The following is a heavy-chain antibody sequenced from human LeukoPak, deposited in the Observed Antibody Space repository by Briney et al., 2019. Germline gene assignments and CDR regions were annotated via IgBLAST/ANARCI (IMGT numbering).Heavy chain of an antibody. J-gene: IGHJ4*02. CDR2: MNPNSGNT. CDR1: GGTFSSYA. CDR3: ARGTWGTAAAGTDFDY. Sequence: GASVKVSCKASGGTFSSYAISWVRQATGQGLEWMGWMNPNSGNTGYAQKFQGRVTMTRNTSISTAYMELSSLRSEDTAVYYCARGTWGTAAAGTDFDYWGQGTLVTVSS. D-gene: IGHD6-13*01. V-gene: IGHV1-8*02.